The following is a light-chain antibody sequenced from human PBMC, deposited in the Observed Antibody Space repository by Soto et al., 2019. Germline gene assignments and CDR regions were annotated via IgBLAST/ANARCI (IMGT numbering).Light chain of an antibody. Sequence: EIVLTQSPGTLSLSPGARATLSCRASQSVSVNSLAWYQQKGGQAPRLLIYAASPRATGATVRFSGTGSGTDVALIISRLENDESEVYYFQQYGGSPFTFGPGTKVDIK. V-gene: IGKV3-20*01. J-gene: IGKJ3*01. CDR2: AAS. CDR1: QSVSVNS. CDR3: QQYGGSPFT.